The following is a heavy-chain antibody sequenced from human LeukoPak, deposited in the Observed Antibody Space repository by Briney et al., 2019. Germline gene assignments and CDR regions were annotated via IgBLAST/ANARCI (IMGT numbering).Heavy chain of an antibody. CDR1: GDTFSSTD. CDR2: ISGFNGNT. V-gene: IGHV1-18*01. D-gene: IGHD5-12*01. J-gene: IGHJ4*02. CDR3: ARGWNSGGFWDY. Sequence: ASVKVSCKASGDTFSSTDFNWVRQAPGQGLEWMGWISGFNGNTNYAQRLQGRVTITADKSTSTAYMELSSLRSEDTAVYYCARGWNSGGFWDYWGQGTLVTVSS.